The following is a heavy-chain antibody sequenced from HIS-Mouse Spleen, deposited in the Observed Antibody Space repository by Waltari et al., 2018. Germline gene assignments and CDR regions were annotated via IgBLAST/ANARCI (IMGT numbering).Heavy chain of an antibody. CDR3: ARGRSPATVTIGYYFDY. V-gene: IGHV4-34*01. D-gene: IGHD4-17*01. CDR2: INHSGST. CDR1: GGSFSGSY. Sequence: QVQLQQWGAGLLKPSETLSLTCAVYGGSFSGSYCRWIRQPPGKGLEWIGEINHSGSTNYNPSLKSRVTISVDTSKNQFSLKLSSVTAADTAVYYCARGRSPATVTIGYYFDYWGQGTLVTVSS. J-gene: IGHJ4*02.